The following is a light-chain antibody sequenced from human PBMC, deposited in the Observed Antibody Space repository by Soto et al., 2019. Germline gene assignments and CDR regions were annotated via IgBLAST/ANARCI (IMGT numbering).Light chain of an antibody. CDR2: DVS. Sequence: QCARTRAASGSRAAGGGLSIFCTGTSSDVGGYNYVSWYQQHPGKAPKLMIYDVSNRPSGVSNRFSGSKSGNTASLTISGLQAEDEADYYCSSYTSSSTPYVFGTGTKVTV. CDR1: SSDVGGYNY. J-gene: IGLJ1*01. V-gene: IGLV2-14*01. CDR3: SSYTSSSTPYV.